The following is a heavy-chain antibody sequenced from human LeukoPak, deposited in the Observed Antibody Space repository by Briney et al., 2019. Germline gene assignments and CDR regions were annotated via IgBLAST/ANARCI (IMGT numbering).Heavy chain of an antibody. V-gene: IGHV3-74*01. CDR3: ARVAGGSSPYYFDY. CDR2: INSDGSST. Sequence: PGGSLRLSCAASGFTFSSYWMHWVRQAPGKGLEWVSRINSDGSSTIYADSVKGRFTISRDNAKNTLYLQMNSLRAEDTAVYYCARVAGGSSPYYFDYWGRGTLVAVSS. J-gene: IGHJ4*02. CDR1: GFTFSSYW. D-gene: IGHD6-13*01.